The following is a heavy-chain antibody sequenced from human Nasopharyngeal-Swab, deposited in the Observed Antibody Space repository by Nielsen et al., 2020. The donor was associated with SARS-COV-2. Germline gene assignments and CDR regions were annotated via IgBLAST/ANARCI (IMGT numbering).Heavy chain of an antibody. D-gene: IGHD3-9*01. Sequence: GESLKIPCAASGLTLRTNDMKWVRVVAGKGLEWVSYISGSSSATYYADSVKGRFTISRDNAKNSLHLQMNSLRDDDTAVYYCARGWLADWGQGTPVTVSS. J-gene: IGHJ4*02. CDR3: ARGWLAD. V-gene: IGHV3-48*02. CDR2: ISGSSSAT. CDR1: GLTLRTND.